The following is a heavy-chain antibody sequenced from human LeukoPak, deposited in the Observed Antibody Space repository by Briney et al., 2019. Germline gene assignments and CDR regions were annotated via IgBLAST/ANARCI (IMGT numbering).Heavy chain of an antibody. D-gene: IGHD3-22*01. CDR3: AKRGVVIRVILVGFHKEAYYFDS. CDR1: GITLSNYG. J-gene: IGHJ4*02. Sequence: GGSLRLSCAVSGITLSNYGMSWVRQAPGKGLEWVAGISDSGGITKYADSVKGRFTISGDNSKNTLYLQMSSLRAEDTAVYFCAKRGVVIRVILVGFHKEAYYFDSWGQGALVTVSS. CDR2: ISDSGGIT. V-gene: IGHV3-23*01.